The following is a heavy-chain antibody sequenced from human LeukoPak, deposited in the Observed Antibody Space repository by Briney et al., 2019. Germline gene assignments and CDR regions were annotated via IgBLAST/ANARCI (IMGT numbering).Heavy chain of an antibody. Sequence: ASVKVSCKASGYSFTSYAMNWVRRAPGQGLEWMGLINTNTGNPTYAQGFTGRFVFSFDTSVSTAYLQISSLKAEDTAVYYCARDPKGIRISGMDVWGQGTTVTVSS. CDR1: GYSFTSYA. J-gene: IGHJ6*02. V-gene: IGHV7-4-1*02. CDR2: INTNTGNP. D-gene: IGHD2/OR15-2a*01. CDR3: ARDPKGIRISGMDV.